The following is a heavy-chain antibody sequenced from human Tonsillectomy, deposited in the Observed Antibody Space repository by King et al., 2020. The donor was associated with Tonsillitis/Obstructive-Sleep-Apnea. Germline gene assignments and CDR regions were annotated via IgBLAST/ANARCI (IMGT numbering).Heavy chain of an antibody. CDR3: ARQRDDRWSGSYYYMDV. J-gene: IGHJ6*03. V-gene: IGHV5-51*01. Sequence: QLVQSGAEVKKPGESLKISCKGSGYSFTSYWIGWVRQMPGKGVEWMGIIYPGDADTRYSPSFQGQVTISADKSTSTAYLQWSSLKASDSAIYYCARQRDDRWSGSYYYMDVWGKGTTVTVSS. D-gene: IGHD3-3*01. CDR2: IYPGDADT. CDR1: GYSFTSYW.